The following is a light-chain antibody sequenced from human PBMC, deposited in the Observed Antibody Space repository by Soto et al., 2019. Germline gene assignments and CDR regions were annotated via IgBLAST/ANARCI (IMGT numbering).Light chain of an antibody. J-gene: IGKJ2*03. CDR2: DAS. CDR1: QSISFW. Sequence: DIQMTQSPSTLSASVGDRVTITCRSSQSISFWLAWDQQKPGKAPKLLIYDASTLYSGGPSRFSGSRSGTEVTLTISSLQPDDFASYYCQQYNSFAPYSFGQGTKLEI. V-gene: IGKV1-5*01. CDR3: QQYNSFAPYS.